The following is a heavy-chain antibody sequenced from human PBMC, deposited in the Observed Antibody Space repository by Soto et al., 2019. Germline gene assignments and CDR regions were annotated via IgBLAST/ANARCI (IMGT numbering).Heavy chain of an antibody. V-gene: IGHV3-30*14. CDR3: ARDARSYDSSGYYYNWFDP. Sequence: QVQLVESGGGVVQPGRSLRLSCAASGFTFSSYTMHWVRQAPGKGLEWVAIISYDGSSKYYADSVKGRFTISRDNFKKPLYLQMNSLRAEDTAVYYCARDARSYDSSGYYYNWFDPWGQGTLVTVSS. CDR2: ISYDGSSK. CDR1: GFTFSSYT. D-gene: IGHD3-22*01. J-gene: IGHJ5*02.